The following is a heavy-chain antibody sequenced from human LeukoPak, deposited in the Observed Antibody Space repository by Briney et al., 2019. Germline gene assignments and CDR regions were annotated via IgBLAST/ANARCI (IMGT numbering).Heavy chain of an antibody. J-gene: IGHJ4*02. Sequence: GGSLRLSCAASGFTFNTYGMHWVRQAPGKGLEWVAFIRYDETYKYYGDSVKGRFTISRDSSRNTLYLQMNSLMPEDTAVYYCAKDGVRRDIRTFFDYWGQGTLVTVSS. CDR2: IRYDETYK. CDR1: GFTFNTYG. CDR3: AKDGVRRDIRTFFDY. V-gene: IGHV3-30*02. D-gene: IGHD3-10*01.